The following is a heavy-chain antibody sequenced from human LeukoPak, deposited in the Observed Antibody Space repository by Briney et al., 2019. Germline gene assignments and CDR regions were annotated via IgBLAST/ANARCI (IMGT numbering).Heavy chain of an antibody. V-gene: IGHV3-9*01. CDR2: VSWDSGSQ. D-gene: IGHD3-9*01. Sequence: GGSLRLSCVGSGFSLDDYAMHWVRQVPGKGLEWVSSVSWDSGSQAYADSVRGRFTISRDNAKNSLYLQMNSLRPEDTAFYYCIKDMGFDLLKDAFHVWGQGTLVTVSS. J-gene: IGHJ3*01. CDR1: GFSLDDYA. CDR3: IKDMGFDLLKDAFHV.